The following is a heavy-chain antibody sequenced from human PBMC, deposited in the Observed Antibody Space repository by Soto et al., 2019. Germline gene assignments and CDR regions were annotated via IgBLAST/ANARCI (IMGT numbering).Heavy chain of an antibody. CDR3: ARVSGYGSIYHLYYFDY. J-gene: IGHJ4*02. Sequence: SETLSLTCTVSGGSISSGDYYWSWIRQPPGKGLEWIGYTYYSGSTYYNPSLKSRVTISVDTSKNQFSLKLSSVTAADTAVYYCARVSGYGSIYHLYYFDYWGQGTLVTVSS. D-gene: IGHD3-10*01. V-gene: IGHV4-30-4*01. CDR2: TYYSGST. CDR1: GGSISSGDYY.